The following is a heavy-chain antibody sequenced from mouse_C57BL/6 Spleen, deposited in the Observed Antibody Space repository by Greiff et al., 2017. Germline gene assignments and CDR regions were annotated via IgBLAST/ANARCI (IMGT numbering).Heavy chain of an antibody. D-gene: IGHD2-10*02. CDR3: ARRGYGKGAMDY. J-gene: IGHJ4*01. Sequence: VQLQQSGAELVKPGASVKISCKASGYAFSSYWMNWVKQRPGTGLEWIGQIYPGDGDTNYNGKFKGKATLTADKSSSTAYMQLSSLTSEDSAVYLCARRGYGKGAMDYWGQGTSVTVSS. V-gene: IGHV1-80*01. CDR1: GYAFSSYW. CDR2: IYPGDGDT.